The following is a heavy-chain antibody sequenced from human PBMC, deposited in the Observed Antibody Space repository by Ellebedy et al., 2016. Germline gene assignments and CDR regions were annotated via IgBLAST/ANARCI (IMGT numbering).Heavy chain of an antibody. CDR3: ARGWFGVDY. Sequence: HTGGSLRLSCAAAGSTFSTYWMHWVRHAPGKGLVWVSRISTDGSGTFYADSVKGRFTISRDSAKNTLYLEMNSLTVDDTAVYYCARGWFGVDYWGQGTLVTVSS. CDR2: ISTDGSGT. J-gene: IGHJ4*02. CDR1: GSTFSTYW. D-gene: IGHD3-10*01. V-gene: IGHV3-74*01.